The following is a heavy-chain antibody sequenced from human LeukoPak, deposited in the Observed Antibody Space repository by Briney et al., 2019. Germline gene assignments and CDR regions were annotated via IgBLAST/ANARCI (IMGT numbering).Heavy chain of an antibody. J-gene: IGHJ3*02. CDR2: IYHSGST. D-gene: IGHD3-22*01. Sequence: SETLSLTCTVSGGSISGSYYYWSWIRQPPGKGLEWIGYIYHSGSTYYNPSLKSRVTISVDRSKNQFSLKLSSVTAADTAVCYCASAEAHYYDSSGYYQNDAFDIWGQGTMVTVSS. V-gene: IGHV4-30-2*01. CDR1: GGSISGSYYY. CDR3: ASAEAHYYDSSGYYQNDAFDI.